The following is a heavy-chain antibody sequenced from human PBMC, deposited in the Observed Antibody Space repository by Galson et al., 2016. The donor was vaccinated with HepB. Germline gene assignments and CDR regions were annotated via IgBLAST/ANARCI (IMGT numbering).Heavy chain of an antibody. V-gene: IGHV4-59*01. J-gene: IGHJ5*02. CDR2: IYYSGSA. Sequence: ETLSLTCTVSGGFIRSYYWSWIRQHPGKGLEWIGYIYYSGSANYNPSLMSRATISVDSSKNQFSLKLSSVTAADTAVYFCARGASSSSYGSRWFDPWGQGILVTVSS. D-gene: IGHD6-6*01. CDR1: GGFIRSYY. CDR3: ARGASSSSYGSRWFDP.